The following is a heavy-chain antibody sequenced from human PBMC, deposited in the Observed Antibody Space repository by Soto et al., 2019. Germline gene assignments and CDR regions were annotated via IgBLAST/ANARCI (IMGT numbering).Heavy chain of an antibody. D-gene: IGHD1-1*01. CDR3: AKGPLYTNWRGSYFGMDV. CDR1: GGSFSGYY. J-gene: IGHJ6*02. Sequence: SETLSLTCAVYGGSFSGYYWSWIRQPPGKGLEWIGEINHSGSTNYNPSLKSRVTISVDTSKNQFSLKLSSVTADDTAVYYCAKGPLYTNWRGSYFGMDVWGQGTTVTVSS. V-gene: IGHV4-34*01. CDR2: INHSGST.